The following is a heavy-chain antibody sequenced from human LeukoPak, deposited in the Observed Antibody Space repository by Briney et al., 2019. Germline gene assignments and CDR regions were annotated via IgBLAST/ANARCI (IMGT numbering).Heavy chain of an antibody. D-gene: IGHD3-22*01. V-gene: IGHV4-39*01. J-gene: IGHJ5*02. CDR1: GGSITNSSYF. Sequence: PSETLSLTCAVSGGSITNSSYFWGWIRQPPGKGPEWIGTIYYTGTTYYNPSLRSRVTMSVNTSKNQFSLRLRSVTAADTAVYYCARRGYFYESRPFDPWGQGTLLTVSS. CDR2: IYYTGTT. CDR3: ARRGYFYESRPFDP.